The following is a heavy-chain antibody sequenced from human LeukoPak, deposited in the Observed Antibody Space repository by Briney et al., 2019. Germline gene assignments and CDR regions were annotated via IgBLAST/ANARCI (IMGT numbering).Heavy chain of an antibody. CDR2: ISSSSSYI. D-gene: IGHD3-10*01. CDR1: GFTFSSYS. CDR3: ARWGVRGSGSYGFDY. Sequence: PGGSLRLSCAASGFTFSSYSIDWVRQAPGKGLEWVSSISSSSSYIYYADSVKGRFTISRDNAKNSLYLQMNSLRAEDTAVYYCARWGVRGSGSYGFDYWGQGTLVTVSS. V-gene: IGHV3-21*01. J-gene: IGHJ4*02.